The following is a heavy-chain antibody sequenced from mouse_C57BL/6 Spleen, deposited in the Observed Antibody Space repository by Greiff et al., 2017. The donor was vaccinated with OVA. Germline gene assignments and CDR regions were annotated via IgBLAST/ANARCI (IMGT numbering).Heavy chain of an antibody. CDR1: GYAFSSSW. Sequence: QVQLQQSGPELVKPGASVKISCKASGYAFSSSWMNWVKQRPGKGLEWIGRIYPGDGDTNYNGKFKGKATLTADKSSSTAYMQLSSLTSEDSAVYFCARERGAQAPFAYWGQGTLVTVSA. V-gene: IGHV1-82*01. D-gene: IGHD3-2*02. CDR2: IYPGDGDT. CDR3: ARERGAQAPFAY. J-gene: IGHJ3*01.